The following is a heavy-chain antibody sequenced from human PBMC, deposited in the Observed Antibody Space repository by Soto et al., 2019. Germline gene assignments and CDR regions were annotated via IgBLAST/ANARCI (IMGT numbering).Heavy chain of an antibody. Sequence: PGESLKISCKGSGYSFTSYWIGWVRQMPGKGLEWMGIIYPGDSDTRYSPSFQGQVTISADKSISTAYLQWSSLKASDTAMYYCARSGGRGYSGFPLDPWGQGTLVTVSS. J-gene: IGHJ5*02. CDR2: IYPGDSDT. CDR3: ARSGGRGYSGFPLDP. CDR1: GYSFTSYW. D-gene: IGHD5-12*01. V-gene: IGHV5-51*01.